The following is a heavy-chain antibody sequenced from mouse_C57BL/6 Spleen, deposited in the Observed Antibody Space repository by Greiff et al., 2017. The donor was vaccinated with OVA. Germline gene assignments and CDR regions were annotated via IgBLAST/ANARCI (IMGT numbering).Heavy chain of an antibody. CDR2: ISSGGRYT. Sequence: EVQGVESGGDLVKPGGSLKLSCAASGFTFSSYGMSWVRQTPDKRLEWVATISSGGRYTYYPDSVKGRFTISRDNAKNTLYLHMSSLKSEDTAMYYCARQDYGNYEGYFDYWGQGTTLTVSS. V-gene: IGHV5-6*01. CDR1: GFTFSSYG. CDR3: ARQDYGNYEGYFDY. D-gene: IGHD2-1*01. J-gene: IGHJ2*01.